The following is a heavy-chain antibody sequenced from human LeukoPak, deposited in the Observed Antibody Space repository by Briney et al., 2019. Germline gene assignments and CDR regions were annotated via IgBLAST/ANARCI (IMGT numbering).Heavy chain of an antibody. Sequence: SETLSLTCTVSGASINGYHWSWFRQPAGKGLQWIGRIYPSGSDYNPSLKSRVTISVDKSKNQFSLKLRSVTAADTAVYYCAGVPWHCHTIGSYLNAFDIWGQGTLVTVSS. CDR1: GASINGYH. V-gene: IGHV4-4*07. CDR3: AGVPWHCHTIGSYLNAFDI. CDR2: IYPSGS. J-gene: IGHJ3*02. D-gene: IGHD3-22*01.